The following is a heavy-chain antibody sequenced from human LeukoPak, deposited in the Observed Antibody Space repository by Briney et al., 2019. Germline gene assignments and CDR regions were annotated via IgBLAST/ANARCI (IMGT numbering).Heavy chain of an antibody. CDR3: AKDLHNWSGIDY. V-gene: IGHV3-23*01. CDR1: GCTISSNA. J-gene: IGHJ4*02. CDR2: IGGDGRS. Sequence: GGSLRLSCAAPGCTISSNAMYSVRQAPGKGLEWVSGIGGDGRSFYTDSVKGRFTISRDNSKNTLYLQMNRLTDEDTAIYYCAKDLHNWSGIDYWGQGTLVTVSS. D-gene: IGHD3-3*01.